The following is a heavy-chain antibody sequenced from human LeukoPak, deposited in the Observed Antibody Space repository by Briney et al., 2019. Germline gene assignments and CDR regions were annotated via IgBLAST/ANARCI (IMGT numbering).Heavy chain of an antibody. CDR3: ARGFSYGPLEY. J-gene: IGHJ4*02. Sequence: GGSLRLSCAASGFTFSSYAMSWVRQAPGKGLEWVSAISGSGGSTYYADSVKGRFTISRDNSKNTLYLQMNSLRAEDTAVYYCARGFSYGPLEYWGQGTLVTVSS. CDR2: ISGSGGST. V-gene: IGHV3-23*01. D-gene: IGHD5-18*01. CDR1: GFTFSSYA.